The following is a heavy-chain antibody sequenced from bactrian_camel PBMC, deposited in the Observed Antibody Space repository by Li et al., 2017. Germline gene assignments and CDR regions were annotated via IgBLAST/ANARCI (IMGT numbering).Heavy chain of an antibody. J-gene: IGHJ6*01. D-gene: IGHD5*01. CDR2: IDSDGNDAST. Sequence: HVQLVESGGDSVQPGGSLRLSCAASGATYSSYCMAWFRQAPGKQREGVAAIDSDGNDASTKYADSVKGRFTISQDKAKDTLSLQMNNLSPEDTAMYYCAADYPFPGPYCSGAHFLSASPSDREFSFWGQGTQVTVS. V-gene: IGHV3S26*01. CDR3: AADYPFPGPYCSGAHFLSASPSDREFSF. CDR1: GATYSSYC.